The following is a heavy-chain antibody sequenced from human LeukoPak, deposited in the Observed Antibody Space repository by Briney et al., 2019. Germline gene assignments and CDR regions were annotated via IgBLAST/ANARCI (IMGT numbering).Heavy chain of an antibody. V-gene: IGHV1-69*13. Sequence: SVKVSCKASGGTFSSYAISWVRQAPGQGLEWMGGIIPIFGTANYAQKFQGRVTITADESTSTAYMELSSLRSEDTAVYYCASSDYGHYGYYYYGVDVWGQGTTVTVSS. J-gene: IGHJ6*02. CDR1: GGTFSSYA. CDR2: IIPIFGTA. D-gene: IGHD4-17*01. CDR3: ASSDYGHYGYYYYGVDV.